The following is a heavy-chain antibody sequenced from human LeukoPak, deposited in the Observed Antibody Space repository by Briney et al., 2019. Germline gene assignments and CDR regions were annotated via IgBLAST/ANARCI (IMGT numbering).Heavy chain of an antibody. V-gene: IGHV3-23*01. J-gene: IGHJ5*02. Sequence: GGSLRLSCAASGFTFSSYAMSRVRQAPGKGLEWVSAISGSGGSTYYADSVKGRFTISRDNSKNTLYLRMNSLRAEDTAVYYYAKGPDTKAAAGTVWFDPWGQGTLVTVSS. CDR2: ISGSGGST. D-gene: IGHD6-13*01. CDR3: AKGPDTKAAAGTVWFDP. CDR1: GFTFSSYA.